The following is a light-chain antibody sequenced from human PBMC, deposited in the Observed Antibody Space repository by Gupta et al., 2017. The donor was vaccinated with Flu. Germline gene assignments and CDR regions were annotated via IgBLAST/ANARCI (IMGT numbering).Light chain of an antibody. J-gene: IGKJ1*01. Sequence: PSSVSAPVGSAVTITCRASQVISAWLAWYQQKPGKAPRLLMSAASSLESGVPTRFSGSGSGTDFTLTISRLQPEDFATYYCQRTGNFHWTFGQGTKVEIK. CDR3: QRTGNFHWT. CDR2: AAS. V-gene: IGKV1-12*01. CDR1: QVISAW.